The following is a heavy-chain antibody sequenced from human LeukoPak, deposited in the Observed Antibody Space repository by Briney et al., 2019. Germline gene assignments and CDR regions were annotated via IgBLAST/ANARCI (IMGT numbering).Heavy chain of an antibody. CDR2: ISGSGGCT. V-gene: IGHV3-23*01. J-gene: IGHJ4*02. D-gene: IGHD4-17*01. Sequence: GGSLRLSCAASGFTFSSYAMGWVRQAPGKGLEWVSAISGSGGCTYYADSVKGRFTISRDNSKNTLYLQMNSLRAEDTAVYYCAKGTVTTRGYFDYWGQGTLVTVSS. CDR3: AKGTVTTRGYFDY. CDR1: GFTFSSYA.